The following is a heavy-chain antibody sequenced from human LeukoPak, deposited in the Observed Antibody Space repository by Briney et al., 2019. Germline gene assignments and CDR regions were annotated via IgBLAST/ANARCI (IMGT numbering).Heavy chain of an antibody. CDR1: GFTFSTYW. CDR2: IKQDGSEK. V-gene: IGHV3-7*01. Sequence: PGGSLRLSCAVSGFTFSTYWMTWVRQAPGKGLEWVANIKQDGSEKYYVDSVKGRFTISRDNAKSSLYLQMNGLRAGDTAVYYCARGGHAVAGPYFDYWGQGTLVTVSS. CDR3: ARGGHAVAGPYFDY. J-gene: IGHJ4*02. D-gene: IGHD6-19*01.